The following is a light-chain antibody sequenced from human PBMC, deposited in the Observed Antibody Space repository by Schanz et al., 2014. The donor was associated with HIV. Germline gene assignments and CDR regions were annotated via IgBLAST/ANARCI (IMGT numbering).Light chain of an antibody. CDR2: DNT. CDR1: SSNIGADFD. CDR3: QSYDGTLSAVV. Sequence: QSVLAQPPSVSGAPGQRVTISCTGSSSNIGADFDVHWYQLLPGTAPKLLIFDNTNRPSGVPARFSVSKSGASASLVISGLRSEDEADYYCQSYDGTLSAVVVGGGTKLTVL. V-gene: IGLV1-40*01. J-gene: IGLJ2*01.